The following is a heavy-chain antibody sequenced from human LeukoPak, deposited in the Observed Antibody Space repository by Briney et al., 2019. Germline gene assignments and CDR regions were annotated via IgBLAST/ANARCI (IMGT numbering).Heavy chain of an antibody. CDR2: IIPIFGTA. V-gene: IGHV1-69*06. CDR3: ARVPYQPDAFDI. CDR1: GGTFISYA. J-gene: IGHJ3*02. D-gene: IGHD1-14*01. Sequence: ASVKVSCKASGGTFISYAISWVRQAPGQGLEWMGGIIPIFGTANYAQKFQGRVTITADKSTSTAYMELSSLRSEDTAVYYCARVPYQPDAFDIWGQGTMVTVSS.